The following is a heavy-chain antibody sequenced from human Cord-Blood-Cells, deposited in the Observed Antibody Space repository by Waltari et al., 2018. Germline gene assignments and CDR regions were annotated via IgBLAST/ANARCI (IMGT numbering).Heavy chain of an antibody. Sequence: QVQLQQWGAGLLKPSETLSLTCAVSGGSFRGYYWSWIRQPPGKGLEWIGEINHSGSTNYNPSLKSRVTISVDTSKNQFSLKLSSVTAADTAVYYCARPYGSSGYYYTPYAFDIWGQGTMVTVSS. CDR2: INHSGST. CDR1: GGSFRGYY. CDR3: ARPYGSSGYYYTPYAFDI. J-gene: IGHJ3*02. V-gene: IGHV4-34*01. D-gene: IGHD3-22*01.